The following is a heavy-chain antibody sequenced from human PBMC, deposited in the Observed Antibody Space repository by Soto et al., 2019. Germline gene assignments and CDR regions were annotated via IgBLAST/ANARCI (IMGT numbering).Heavy chain of an antibody. Sequence: SVEVCCKASGGTFSIYVISCGLKDPGQGLEWMGGIIPILGIANYAQKFQGRVTITADKSTSTAYMELSSLRSEDTAVYYCARADRSGSYYYYGMDVWGQGTTVTVSS. V-gene: IGHV1-69*10. CDR1: GGTFSIYV. D-gene: IGHD3-10*01. CDR3: ARADRSGSYYYYGMDV. CDR2: IIPILGIA. J-gene: IGHJ6*02.